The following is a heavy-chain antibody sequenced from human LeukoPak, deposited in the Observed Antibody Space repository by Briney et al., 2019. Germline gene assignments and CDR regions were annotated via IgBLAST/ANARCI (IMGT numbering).Heavy chain of an antibody. CDR2: IIPILGIA. CDR3: ARGAWRSGSYYFDY. Sequence: ASVNVSCKASGGTFSSYAISWVRQATGQGLGRMGRIIPILGIANYAQKFQGRVTITADKSTSTAYMELSSLRSEDTAVYYCARGAWRSGSYYFDYWGQGTLVTVSS. CDR1: GGTFSSYA. J-gene: IGHJ4*02. V-gene: IGHV1-69*04. D-gene: IGHD3-3*01.